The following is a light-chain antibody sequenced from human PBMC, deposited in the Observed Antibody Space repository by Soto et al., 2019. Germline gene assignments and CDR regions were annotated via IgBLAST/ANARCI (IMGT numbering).Light chain of an antibody. CDR3: QQYNNWPRT. J-gene: IGKJ1*01. Sequence: EMVMTQSPAILSVSPGESATLSCRVSQSVNSNYLAWYQQKPGQAPRLLIHGATTRATGIPARFSGSGSGTEFTLTISSLQSEDFAVYYCQQYNNWPRTFGQGTKVDIK. CDR2: GAT. CDR1: QSVNSN. V-gene: IGKV3-15*01.